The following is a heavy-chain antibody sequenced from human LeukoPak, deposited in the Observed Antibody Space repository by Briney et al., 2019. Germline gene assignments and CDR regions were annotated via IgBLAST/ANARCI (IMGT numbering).Heavy chain of an antibody. CDR2: INGDGSGT. Sequence: GGSLRLSCAASGFTFSSYWKHWVRHPPGKGLVWVSRINGDGSGTYYADSVKGRFTISRDNAKNTLYLQMNSLRAEDTAVYYCARANYYDSSGYQYYFDYWGQGSLVTVSS. V-gene: IGHV3-74*01. D-gene: IGHD3-22*01. CDR3: ARANYYDSSGYQYYFDY. J-gene: IGHJ4*02. CDR1: GFTFSSYW.